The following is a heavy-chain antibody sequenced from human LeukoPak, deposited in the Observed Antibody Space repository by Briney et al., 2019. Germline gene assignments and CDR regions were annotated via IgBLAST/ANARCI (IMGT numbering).Heavy chain of an antibody. CDR3: ATDRSGYDLGYYGLDV. J-gene: IGHJ6*02. CDR2: FYPEDEEI. D-gene: IGHD5-12*01. CDR1: GNPLSEVS. V-gene: IGHV1-24*01. Sequence: ASVRVSCKVSGNPLSEVSLHWGRQAPGKGLERMGGFYPEDEEIIYAPKFQARVTLTADESTNTVFMRLTSLRSDDTAVYYCATDRSGYDLGYYGLDVWGRGTTVTVS.